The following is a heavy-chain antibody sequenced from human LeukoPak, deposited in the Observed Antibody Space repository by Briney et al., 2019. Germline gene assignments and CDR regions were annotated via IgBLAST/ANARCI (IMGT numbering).Heavy chain of an antibody. CDR1: AFTFSSYA. V-gene: IGHV3-23*01. Sequence: GGSLRLSCAASAFTFSSYAMSWVRQAPGKGLEWVSAISGSGGSTYYADSVKGRFTISRDNSKNTLYLQMNSLRAEDTAVYYCAKDLHIVVVTGSFDYWGQGTLVTVSS. CDR2: ISGSGGST. J-gene: IGHJ4*02. CDR3: AKDLHIVVVTGSFDY. D-gene: IGHD2-21*02.